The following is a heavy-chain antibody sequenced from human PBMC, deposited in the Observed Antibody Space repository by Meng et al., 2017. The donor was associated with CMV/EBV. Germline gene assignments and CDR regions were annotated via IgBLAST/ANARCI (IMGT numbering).Heavy chain of an antibody. Sequence: GESLKISCAASGFTFSSYAMSWVRQAPGKGLEWVSVIYSGGSSTYYADSVKGRFTISRDNSKNTLYLQMNSLRSEDTAVYYCARAREMATYYYYYGLDVWGQGTTVTVSS. J-gene: IGHJ6*02. CDR1: GFTFSSYA. D-gene: IGHD5-24*01. CDR2: IYSGGSST. V-gene: IGHV3-23*03. CDR3: ARAREMATYYYYYGLDV.